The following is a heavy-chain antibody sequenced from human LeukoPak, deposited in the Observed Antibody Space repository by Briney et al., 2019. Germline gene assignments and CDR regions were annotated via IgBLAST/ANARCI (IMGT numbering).Heavy chain of an antibody. CDR3: TTKEESYYDSVWGSYRYTVDYYYYMDV. V-gene: IGHV3-15*01. Sequence: TGGSLRLSCAASGFTFRNAWMSWVRQAPRKGLEWVGRIKSKTDGGTTDYAAPVKGRFTISRDDSKNTLYLQMNSLKTEDTAVYYCTTKEESYYDSVWGSYRYTVDYYYYMDVWGKGTTVTVSS. CDR1: GFTFRNAW. J-gene: IGHJ6*03. D-gene: IGHD3-16*02. CDR2: IKSKTDGGTT.